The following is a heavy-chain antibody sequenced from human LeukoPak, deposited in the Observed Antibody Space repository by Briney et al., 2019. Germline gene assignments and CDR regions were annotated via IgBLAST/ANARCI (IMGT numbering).Heavy chain of an antibody. CDR2: INPNSGGT. D-gene: IGHD3-10*01. Sequence: ASVKVSCKASGYTFTGYYMHWVRQAPGQGLEWMGWINPNSGGTNYAQKFQGRVTMTRDTSISTAYMELSRLRSDDTAVYYCARDRGRAPYYYMDVWGKGTTVTVSS. CDR3: ARDRGRAPYYYMDV. CDR1: GYTFTGYY. J-gene: IGHJ6*03. V-gene: IGHV1-2*02.